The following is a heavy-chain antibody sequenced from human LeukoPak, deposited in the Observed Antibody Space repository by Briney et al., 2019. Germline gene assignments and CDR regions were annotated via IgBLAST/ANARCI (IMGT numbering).Heavy chain of an antibody. V-gene: IGHV3-30*04. CDR3: ARDLGQYYDTSDNWFDP. J-gene: IGHJ5*02. D-gene: IGHD3-22*01. CDR2: ISYDGSNK. Sequence: GGSLRLSCAASGFTFSSYAMHWVRQAPGKGLEWVALISYDGSNKYHADSVKGRFTISRDNSKNTLYLQMNSLRAEDTAVYYCARDLGQYYDTSDNWFDPWGQGTLVTVSS. CDR1: GFTFSSYA.